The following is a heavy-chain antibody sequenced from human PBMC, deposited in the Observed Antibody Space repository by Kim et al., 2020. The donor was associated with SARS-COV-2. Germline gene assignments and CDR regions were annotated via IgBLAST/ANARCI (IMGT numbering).Heavy chain of an antibody. D-gene: IGHD6-19*01. Sequence: SETLSLTCTVPGGSISSGGYYWSWIRQHPGKGLEWIGYIYYSGSTYYNPSLKSRVTLSVETSRNQFSLKLSSVTAADTAIYYCARDGGAYSSGYYFFYWGQGTLVTVSS. CDR3: ARDGGAYSSGYYFFY. CDR2: IYYSGST. CDR1: GGSISSGGYY. V-gene: IGHV4-31*03. J-gene: IGHJ4*02.